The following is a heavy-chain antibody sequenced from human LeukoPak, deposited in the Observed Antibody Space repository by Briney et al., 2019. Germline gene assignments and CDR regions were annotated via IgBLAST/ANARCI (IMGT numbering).Heavy chain of an antibody. CDR3: ARRGRNSSGWQDYL. CDR2: IYHTGST. V-gene: IGHV4-59*01. Sequence: SETLSLTCTVSGGSISNYYWSWIRQPPGKGLEWIANIYHTGSTNYNPSLSSRVTISIDTAKNQFSLKLTSVTAADTAVYYCARRGRNSSGWQDYLWGQGTLVTVSS. D-gene: IGHD6-25*01. J-gene: IGHJ4*02. CDR1: GGSISNYY.